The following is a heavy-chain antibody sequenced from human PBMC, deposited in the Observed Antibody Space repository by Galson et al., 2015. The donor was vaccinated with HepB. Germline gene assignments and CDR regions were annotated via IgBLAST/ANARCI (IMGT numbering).Heavy chain of an antibody. V-gene: IGHV4-59*01. CDR1: GGSISSYY. Sequence: LSLTCTVSGGSISSYYWSWIRQPPGKGLEWIGYIYCSGSTNYNPSLKSRVTISVDTSKNQFSLKLSSVTAADTAVYYCARGVLVGYDSSGPTVDYWGQGTLVTVSS. D-gene: IGHD3-22*01. J-gene: IGHJ4*02. CDR2: IYCSGST. CDR3: ARGVLVGYDSSGPTVDY.